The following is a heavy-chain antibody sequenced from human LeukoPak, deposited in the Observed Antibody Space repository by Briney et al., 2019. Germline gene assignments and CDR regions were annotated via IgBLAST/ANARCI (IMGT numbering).Heavy chain of an antibody. CDR3: ATSMYSVPYNWFDP. J-gene: IGHJ5*02. CDR2: IIPIFGTA. D-gene: IGHD6-13*01. CDR1: GYTFTSYG. Sequence: VASVKVSCKASGYTFTSYGISWVRQAPGQGLEWMGGIIPIFGTANYAQKFQGRVTITTDESTSTAYMELSSLRSEDTAVYYCATSMYSVPYNWFDPWGQGTLVTVSS. V-gene: IGHV1-69*05.